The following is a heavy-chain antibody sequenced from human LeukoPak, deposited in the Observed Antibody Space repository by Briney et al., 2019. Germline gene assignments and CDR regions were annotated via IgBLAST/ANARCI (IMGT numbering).Heavy chain of an antibody. V-gene: IGHV3-23*01. CDR1: GFTFSTYA. CDR2: IGAGGFST. D-gene: IGHD6-19*01. CDR3: AKDRGSGWLLDAFDV. J-gene: IGHJ3*01. Sequence: GGSLRLSCAASGFTFSTYAVSWVRRAPGKGLEWVSAIGAGGFSTYYADSVKGRFTISRDNSKNTLYLQMNSLRADDTAVYYCAKDRGSGWLLDAFDVWGQGTMVTVSS.